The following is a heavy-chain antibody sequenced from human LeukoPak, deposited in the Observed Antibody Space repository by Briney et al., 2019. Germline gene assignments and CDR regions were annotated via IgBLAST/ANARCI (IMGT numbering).Heavy chain of an antibody. CDR3: ARGIERVGFDY. V-gene: IGHV4-38-2*01. CDR1: GYSISNGYY. J-gene: IGHJ4*02. D-gene: IGHD1-1*01. Sequence: SETLSLTCAVSGYSISNGYYWVWIRQPPGKGLEWIGSIYHSGSTYYNPSLKSRVTISVDTSKNQFSLKLSSVTAADTAVYYCARGIERVGFDYWGQGTLVTVPS. CDR2: IYHSGST.